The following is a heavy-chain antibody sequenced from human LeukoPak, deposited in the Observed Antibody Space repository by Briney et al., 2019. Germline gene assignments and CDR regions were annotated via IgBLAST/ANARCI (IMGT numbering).Heavy chain of an antibody. CDR1: GGSISSGSYY. Sequence: SEILSLTCTVSGGSISSGSYYWSWIRQPAGKGLEWIGRTYTSGSTNYNPSLKSRVTISVDTSKNQFSLKLSSVTAADTAVYYCARVGLGYCSSTSCFDAFDIWGQGTMVTVSS. J-gene: IGHJ3*02. D-gene: IGHD2-2*01. CDR2: TYTSGST. V-gene: IGHV4-61*02. CDR3: ARVGLGYCSSTSCFDAFDI.